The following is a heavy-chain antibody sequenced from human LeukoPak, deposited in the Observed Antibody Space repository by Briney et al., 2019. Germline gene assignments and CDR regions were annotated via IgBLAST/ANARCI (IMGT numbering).Heavy chain of an antibody. CDR3: SRLPYRDGVAQDY. Sequence: ASVKVSCKTSGYTFTRYYMQWVRQAPGHGLEWMGIINPISGATDYAQKFQGRVTMTRDTSTSTVYMELSSLRSEDTAMYYCSRLPYRDGVAQDYWGQGTLVTVSS. CDR2: INPISGAT. D-gene: IGHD3-16*02. J-gene: IGHJ4*02. CDR1: GYTFTRYY. V-gene: IGHV1-46*01.